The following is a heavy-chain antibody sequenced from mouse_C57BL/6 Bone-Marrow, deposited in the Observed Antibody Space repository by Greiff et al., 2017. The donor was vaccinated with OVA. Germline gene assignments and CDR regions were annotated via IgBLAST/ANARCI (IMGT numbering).Heavy chain of an antibody. CDR3: ARRGYPYYFDY. CDR2: IYPRSGNT. CDR1: GYTFTSYG. V-gene: IGHV1-81*01. Sequence: LVESGAELARPGASVKLSCKASGYTFTSYGISWVKQRTGQGLEWIGEIYPRSGNTYYNEKFKGKATLTADKSSSTAYMELRSLTSEDSAVYFCARRGYPYYFDYWGQGTTLTVSS. D-gene: IGHD2-14*01. J-gene: IGHJ2*01.